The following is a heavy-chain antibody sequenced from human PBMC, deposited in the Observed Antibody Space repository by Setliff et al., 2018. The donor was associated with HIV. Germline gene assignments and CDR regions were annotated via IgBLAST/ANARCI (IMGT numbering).Heavy chain of an antibody. D-gene: IGHD6-13*01. V-gene: IGHV4-39*07. Sequence: SETLSLTCTVSGGSISSSSYYWGWIRQPPGKGLQWIGSIYYRGSTYYNPSLKSRVTISVDTSKNQFSLKLSSVSAADTAVYYCARDGYSSSWYVISGSFDYWGQGILVTVSS. CDR3: ARDGYSSSWYVISGSFDY. CDR2: IYYRGST. J-gene: IGHJ4*02. CDR1: GGSISSSSYY.